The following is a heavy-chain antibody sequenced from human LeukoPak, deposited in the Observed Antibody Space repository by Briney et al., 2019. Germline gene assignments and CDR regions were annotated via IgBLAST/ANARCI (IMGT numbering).Heavy chain of an antibody. J-gene: IGHJ5*02. CDR3: ARTNDYGDYVDP. Sequence: SVKVPCKASGGTFSSYAISWVRQAPGQGLEWMGRIIPILGIANYAQKFQGRVTITADKSTSTAYMELSSLRSEDTAVYYCARTNDYGDYVDPWGQGTLITVSS. V-gene: IGHV1-69*04. D-gene: IGHD4-17*01. CDR1: GGTFSSYA. CDR2: IIPILGIA.